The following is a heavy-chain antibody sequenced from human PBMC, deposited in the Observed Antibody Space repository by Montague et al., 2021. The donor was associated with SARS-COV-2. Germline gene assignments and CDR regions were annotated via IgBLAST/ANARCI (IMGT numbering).Heavy chain of an antibody. CDR3: ARVSLAAAATRSDY. D-gene: IGHD6-25*01. Sequence: SETLSPICTVSGGSVSSGGYYWSWIRQPPGKGLEWIGYIYYGGSTNYNPSLKSRVTISLDTSKNQFSLKLTSVTAADTAVYYCARVSLAAAATRSDYWGQGTLVTVSS. CDR2: IYYGGST. V-gene: IGHV4-61*08. CDR1: GGSVSSGGYY. J-gene: IGHJ4*02.